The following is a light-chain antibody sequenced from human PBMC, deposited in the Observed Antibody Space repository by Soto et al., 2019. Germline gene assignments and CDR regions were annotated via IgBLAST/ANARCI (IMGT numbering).Light chain of an antibody. CDR3: QSYDSSQTAYVV. Sequence: QSVLTQPPSVSGAPEQRVTISCTGSSSNIGTGYLVHWYQQIPGTAPKLLIYADTNRPSGVPDRFSGSKSGTSASLAITGLQAEDEAYYYCQSYDSSQTAYVVFGGGTKLTVL. J-gene: IGLJ2*01. CDR2: ADT. V-gene: IGLV1-40*01. CDR1: SSNIGTGYL.